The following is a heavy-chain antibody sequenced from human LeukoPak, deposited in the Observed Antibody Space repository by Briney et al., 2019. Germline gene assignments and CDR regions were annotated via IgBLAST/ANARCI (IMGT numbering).Heavy chain of an antibody. J-gene: IGHJ4*02. Sequence: SETLSLTCTVSGGSISSGGYYWSWIRQPPGKGLEWIGYIYHSGSTYYNPSLKSRVTISVDRSKNQFSLKLSSVTAADTAVYYCARGSPMASDYWGQGTLVTVSS. D-gene: IGHD3-10*01. V-gene: IGHV4-30-2*01. CDR2: IYHSGST. CDR1: GGSISSGGYY. CDR3: ARGSPMASDY.